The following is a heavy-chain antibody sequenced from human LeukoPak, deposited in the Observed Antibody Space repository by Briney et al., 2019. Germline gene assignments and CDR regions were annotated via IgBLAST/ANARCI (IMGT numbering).Heavy chain of an antibody. CDR1: GYTFTSYG. CDR2: ISAYNGNT. V-gene: IGHV1-18*01. D-gene: IGHD2-2*03. J-gene: IGHJ4*02. Sequence: ASVKVSCKASGYTFTSYGISWVRQAPGQGLEWMGWISAYNGNTNYAQKLQGRVTMTTDTSTSTAYMELRSLRSDDTAVYYCARDRVFGYCSSTSCRRLDYWGQGTLVTVSS. CDR3: ARDRVFGYCSSTSCRRLDY.